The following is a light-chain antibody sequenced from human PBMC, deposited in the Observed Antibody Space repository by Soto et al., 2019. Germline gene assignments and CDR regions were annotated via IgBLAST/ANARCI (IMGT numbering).Light chain of an antibody. CDR1: SSDIGGYAY. J-gene: IGLJ3*02. V-gene: IGLV2-14*01. CDR3: SSYSGRSHRV. Sequence: QSVLTQPASVSGSPGQSITISCTGTSSDIGGYAYVSWYQQYSGKAPKHIIYEVANRPSGISVRFSGSKSGSAASLTVSGLQAEDEADYYCSSYSGRSHRVLGGGSKLTVL. CDR2: EVA.